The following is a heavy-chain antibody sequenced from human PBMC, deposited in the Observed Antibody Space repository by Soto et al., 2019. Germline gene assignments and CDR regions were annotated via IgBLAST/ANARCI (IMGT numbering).Heavy chain of an antibody. CDR3: ARSPQTHSYAQFDS. Sequence: SETLSLTCTVSGGSLSNYYWSWIRQPAGKGLEWLGRVYTIGSTNYNPSLKSRVTMSIDTSKNQFSLRLTSVTAADTAVYFCARSPQTHSYAQFDSWGQGSLVTVSS. CDR2: VYTIGST. J-gene: IGHJ4*02. V-gene: IGHV4-4*07. D-gene: IGHD3-16*01. CDR1: GGSLSNYY.